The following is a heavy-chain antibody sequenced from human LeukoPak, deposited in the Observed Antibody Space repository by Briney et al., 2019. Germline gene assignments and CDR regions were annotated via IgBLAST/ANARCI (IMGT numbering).Heavy chain of an antibody. CDR2: IRYDGSNK. D-gene: IGHD3-9*01. V-gene: IGHV3-30*02. Sequence: GGSLRLSCAASGFTFSSYGMHWVRQAPGKGLEWVAFIRYDGSNKYYADSVKGRFTISRDNSKNTLYLQMNSLRAEDTAVYYCAKDRHDILSRYFDLWGRGTLVTVSS. CDR3: AKDRHDILSRYFDL. CDR1: GFTFSSYG. J-gene: IGHJ2*01.